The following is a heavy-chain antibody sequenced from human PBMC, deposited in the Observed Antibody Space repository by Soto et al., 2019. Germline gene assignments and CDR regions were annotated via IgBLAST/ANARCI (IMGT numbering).Heavy chain of an antibody. CDR3: ARANQYYYDSSGYYYEDN. CDR2: ISYDGSNK. V-gene: IGHV3-30-3*01. J-gene: IGHJ4*02. Sequence: GGSLRLSCAASGFTFSSYAMHWVRQAPGKGLEWVAVISYDGSNKYYADSVKGRFTISRDNSKNTLYLQMNSLRAEDTAVYYCARANQYYYDSSGYYYEDNWGQGTLVTVSS. D-gene: IGHD3-22*01. CDR1: GFTFSSYA.